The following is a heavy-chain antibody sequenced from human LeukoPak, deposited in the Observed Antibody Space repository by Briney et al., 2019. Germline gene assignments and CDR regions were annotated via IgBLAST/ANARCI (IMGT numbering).Heavy chain of an antibody. D-gene: IGHD3-16*02. V-gene: IGHV3-23*01. CDR2: ISGSGGST. CDR1: GFTFSSDA. Sequence: PGGSLRLSCAASGFTFSSDAMSWVRQAPGKGLEWVSAISGSGGSTYYADSVKGRFTISRDSSKNSLYRQMNSLRAEDTAVYYCVTSGGICGPYRPFDYWGQGTLVTVSS. CDR3: VTSGGICGPYRPFDY. J-gene: IGHJ4*02.